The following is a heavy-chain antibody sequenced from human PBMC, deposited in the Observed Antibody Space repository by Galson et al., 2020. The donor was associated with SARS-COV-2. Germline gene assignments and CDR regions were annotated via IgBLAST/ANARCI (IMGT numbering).Heavy chain of an antibody. J-gene: IGHJ4*02. CDR1: GYTFANYW. Sequence: HGESLKISCKASGYTFANYWLGWVRHLPGKGLEWMGIIYPDDSDIRYRPSFEGQVTFSADKSINTAYLQWSSLKASDTGMYYCARQVGYASGSFDSWGQGTLVTVSS. CDR2: IYPDDSDI. CDR3: ARQVGYASGSFDS. D-gene: IGHD3-10*01. V-gene: IGHV5-51*01.